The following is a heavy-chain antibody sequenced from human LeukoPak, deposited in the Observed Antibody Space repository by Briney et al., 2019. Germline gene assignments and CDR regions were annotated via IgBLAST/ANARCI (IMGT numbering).Heavy chain of an antibody. CDR2: IHPGRGDK. Sequence: GASVKVSCKALGYTFTDHYFHWLRQAPGQGLEWMGWIHPGRGDKNYAQKFQGRVSLTRDTSISTAYMELSGLTSDDTAVYFCARDHNWGPDYWGQGTLVSVSS. V-gene: IGHV1-2*02. CDR1: GYTFTDHY. CDR3: ARDHNWGPDY. D-gene: IGHD7-27*01. J-gene: IGHJ4*02.